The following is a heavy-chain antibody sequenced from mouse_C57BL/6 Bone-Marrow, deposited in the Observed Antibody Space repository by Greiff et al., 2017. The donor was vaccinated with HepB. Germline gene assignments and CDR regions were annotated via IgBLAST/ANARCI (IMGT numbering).Heavy chain of an antibody. CDR2: ISYDGSN. Sequence: EVQLQESGPGLVKPSQSLSLTCSVTGYSITSGYYWNWIRQFPGNKLEWMGYISYDGSNNYNPSLKNRISITRDTSKNQFFLKLNSVTTEDTATYYGARERLYLYAMDYWGQGTSVTVSS. CDR3: ARERLYLYAMDY. J-gene: IGHJ4*01. CDR1: GYSITSGYY. V-gene: IGHV3-6*01. D-gene: IGHD5-1*01.